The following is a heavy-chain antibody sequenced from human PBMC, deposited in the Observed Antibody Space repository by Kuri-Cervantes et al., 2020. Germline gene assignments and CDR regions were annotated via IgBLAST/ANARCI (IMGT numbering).Heavy chain of an antibody. CDR1: GFTFSNAW. CDR3: TAITMIVVVISNY. D-gene: IGHD3-22*01. J-gene: IGHJ4*02. CDR2: IKSKTDGGTT. Sequence: GESLKISCAASGFTFSNAWMTWVRQAPGKGLEWVGRIKSKTDGGTTDYAAPVKGRFTISRDDSKNTLYLQMNSLKTEDTAVYYCTAITMIVVVISNYWGQGTLVTVSS. V-gene: IGHV3-15*01.